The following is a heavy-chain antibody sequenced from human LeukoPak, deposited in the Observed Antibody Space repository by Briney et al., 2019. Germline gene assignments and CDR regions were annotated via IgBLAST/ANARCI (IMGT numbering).Heavy chain of an antibody. CDR2: INGYNGQT. V-gene: IGHV1-18*01. D-gene: IGHD6-13*01. J-gene: IGHJ4*02. CDR1: GYTFTDFG. Sequence: ASVKVSCKAAGYTFTDFGINWVRQAPGQGLEWMGWINGYNGQTNYAQTFQGRITMTTDTYTTTAHMELRSLRSDDTAIYYCARDGRDDSSWFRQLDYWGQGTQITVSS. CDR3: ARDGRDDSSWFRQLDY.